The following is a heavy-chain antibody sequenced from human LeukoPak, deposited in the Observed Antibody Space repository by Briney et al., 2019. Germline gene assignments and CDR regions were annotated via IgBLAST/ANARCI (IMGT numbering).Heavy chain of an antibody. Sequence: GGSLRLSCAASGFTFSDFHMSWVRQAPGKGLEWVSYISDSGSAIYYADSVKGRFIISRANAKSSLYLHMNGLRAEDTAVYYCTRGRGSSWYGWFDPWGQGTLVTVSS. J-gene: IGHJ5*02. D-gene: IGHD6-13*01. V-gene: IGHV3-11*01. CDR1: GFTFSDFH. CDR3: TRGRGSSWYGWFDP. CDR2: ISDSGSAI.